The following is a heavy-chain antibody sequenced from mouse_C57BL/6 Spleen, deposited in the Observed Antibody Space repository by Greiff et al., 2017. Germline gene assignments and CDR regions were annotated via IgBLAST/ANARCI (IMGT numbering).Heavy chain of an antibody. J-gene: IGHJ4*01. D-gene: IGHD2-4*01. CDR3: ARDDYEGRYYAMDY. Sequence: EVQLQQSGPELVKPGASVKISCKASGYSFTGYYMNWVKQSPEKSLEWIGEINPSTGGTTYNQKFKAKATLTVDKASSTAYMQLKSLTSEDSAVYYCARDDYEGRYYAMDYWGQGTSVTVSS. CDR1: GYSFTGYY. CDR2: INPSTGGT. V-gene: IGHV1-42*01.